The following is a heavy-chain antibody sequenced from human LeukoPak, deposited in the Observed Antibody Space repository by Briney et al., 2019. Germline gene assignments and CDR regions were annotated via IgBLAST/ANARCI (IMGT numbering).Heavy chain of an antibody. V-gene: IGHV3-9*01. CDR3: AKDNGPLWFGDDFYYYYMDV. CDR2: ISWNSGSI. J-gene: IGHJ6*03. Sequence: GGSLRLSCAASGFTFYDYAMHWVRQAPGKGLEWVSGISWNSGSIAYAASVKGRFTISRDNAKDSLYLQMNSLRPEYTALYYCAKDNGPLWFGDDFYYYYMDVWGKGTTVTISS. CDR1: GFTFYDYA. D-gene: IGHD3-10*01.